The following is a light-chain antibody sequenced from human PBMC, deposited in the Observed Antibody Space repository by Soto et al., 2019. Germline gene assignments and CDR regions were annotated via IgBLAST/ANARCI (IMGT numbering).Light chain of an antibody. V-gene: IGKV3-20*01. J-gene: IGKJ5*01. Sequence: EIVLTQSPGTLSLSPGERATLSCRASQSVSSTFLAWYQHKPGQAPRLLIYGASTRATDIPDRFSGSGSGTDFTLTISRLEPEEFAVYYCEQFGSSPITFGQGTRLEIK. CDR3: EQFGSSPIT. CDR2: GAS. CDR1: QSVSSTF.